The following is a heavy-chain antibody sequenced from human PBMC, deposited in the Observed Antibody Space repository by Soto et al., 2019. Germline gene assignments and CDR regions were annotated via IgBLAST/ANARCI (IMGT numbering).Heavy chain of an antibody. V-gene: IGHV4-59*01. Sequence: SETLSLTCTVSGGSISRYYWSWIRQPPGKGLEWIGYIYYSGSTNYNPSLKSRVTISVDTSKNQFSLKLSSVTAADTAVYYCARDITLWGEGTLVTVSS. CDR2: IYYSGST. CDR3: ARDITL. CDR1: GGSISRYY. J-gene: IGHJ4*02.